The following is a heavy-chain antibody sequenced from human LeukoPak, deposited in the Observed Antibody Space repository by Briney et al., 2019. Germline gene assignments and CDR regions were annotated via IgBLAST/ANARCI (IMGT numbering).Heavy chain of an antibody. V-gene: IGHV3-7*01. Sequence: GGSLRLSCAASGFTFSSYWMTWVRQAPGKGLEWVANIKHDGSEKFNVDSVKGRFTIARENAKNSLYLQMNSLRAEDTAVYYCVRHSGSYYDYWGQGTLVTVSS. CDR2: IKHDGSEK. CDR3: VRHSGSYYDY. D-gene: IGHD1-26*01. CDR1: GFTFSSYW. J-gene: IGHJ4*02.